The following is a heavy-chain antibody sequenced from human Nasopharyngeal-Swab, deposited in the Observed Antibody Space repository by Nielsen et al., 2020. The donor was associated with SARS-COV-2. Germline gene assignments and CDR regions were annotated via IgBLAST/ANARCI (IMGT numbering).Heavy chain of an antibody. CDR1: GFTFSTYA. CDR3: ARDPPDY. J-gene: IGHJ4*02. V-gene: IGHV3-23*01. CDR2: INGNSRSI. Sequence: GESLKISCAASGFTFSTYAMTWVRQAPGKGLVWVSGINGNSRSITYADSVKGRFTISRDNSKNTLYLQMNSLRAEDTAVYYCARDPPDYWGQGTLVTVSP.